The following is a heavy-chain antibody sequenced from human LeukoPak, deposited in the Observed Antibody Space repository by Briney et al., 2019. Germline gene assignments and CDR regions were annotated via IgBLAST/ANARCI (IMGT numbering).Heavy chain of an antibody. D-gene: IGHD6-19*01. CDR1: GGSISSSSDY. J-gene: IGHJ4*02. CDR3: ARHAALSWLVQDY. CDR2: IYYSGNT. Sequence: ASQTLSLTCTVSGGSISSSSDYWGWIRQPPGKGLGWIGSIYYSGNTYYNPSLKSRVTISVDTSKSQFSLKLSSVTAADTAVYYCARHAALSWLVQDYWGQGTLVTVSS. V-gene: IGHV4-39*01.